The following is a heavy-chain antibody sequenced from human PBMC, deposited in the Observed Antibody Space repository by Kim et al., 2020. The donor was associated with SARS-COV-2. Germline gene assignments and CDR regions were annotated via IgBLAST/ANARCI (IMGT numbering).Heavy chain of an antibody. J-gene: IGHJ5*02. V-gene: IGHV4-59*13. D-gene: IGHD1-7*01. CDR1: GGSISSYY. CDR3: ARVYPELELPSNWFDP. Sequence: SETLSLTCTVSGGSISSYYWSWIRQPPGKGLEWIGYIYYSGSTNYNPSLKSRVTISVDTSKNQFSLKLSSVTAADTAVYYCARVYPELELPSNWFDPWGQGTLVTVSS. CDR2: IYYSGST.